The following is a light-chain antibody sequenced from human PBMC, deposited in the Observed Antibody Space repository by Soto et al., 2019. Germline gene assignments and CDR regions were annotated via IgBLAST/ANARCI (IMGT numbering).Light chain of an antibody. CDR1: SSDVGGYNY. V-gene: IGLV2-14*01. Sequence: QSALTQPASVSGSPGQSITISCTGTSSDVGGYNYVSWYQQYPGKAPKVMIYEVTNRPSGVSNRFSGSRSGNTASLTISGLQAEDGADYYCRSYTSSNTLLFGGGTKLTVL. CDR2: EVT. CDR3: RSYTSSNTLL. J-gene: IGLJ2*01.